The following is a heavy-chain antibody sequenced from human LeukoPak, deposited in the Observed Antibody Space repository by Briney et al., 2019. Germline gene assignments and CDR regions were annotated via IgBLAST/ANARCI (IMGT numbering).Heavy chain of an antibody. Sequence: ASVKVSCKAFGYTFTSYYMHWVRQAPGQGLEWMGIINPSGGSTSYAQKFQGRVTMTRDMSTSTVYMELSSLRSEDTAVYYCARGGSTYYYDSSGYAGENYFDYWGQGTLVTVSS. J-gene: IGHJ4*02. CDR1: GYTFTSYY. V-gene: IGHV1-46*01. CDR2: INPSGGST. D-gene: IGHD3-22*01. CDR3: ARGGSTYYYDSSGYAGENYFDY.